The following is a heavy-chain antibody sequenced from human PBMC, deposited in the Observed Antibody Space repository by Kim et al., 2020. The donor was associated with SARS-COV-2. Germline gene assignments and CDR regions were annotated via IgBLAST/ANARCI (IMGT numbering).Heavy chain of an antibody. CDR1: GFTFSSYA. CDR2: IGGSGDTT. V-gene: IGHV3-23*01. J-gene: IGHJ4*02. Sequence: GGSLRLSCAASGFTFSSYAMSWVRQAPGKGLEWVSGIGGSGDTTYYADSVKGRSTISRDNSKNTLYLQMNSLRADDTAVYYCAKMGIRLRLGADHWGQGTLVTVSS. D-gene: IGHD3-16*01. CDR3: AKMGIRLRLGADH.